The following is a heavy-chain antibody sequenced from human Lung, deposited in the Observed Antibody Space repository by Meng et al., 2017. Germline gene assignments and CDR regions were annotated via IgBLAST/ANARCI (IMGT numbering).Heavy chain of an antibody. Sequence: QLQLQESGSGLVKPSQTLSLTCTVSGGSISNADYYWSWIRQPPGKGLEWIGYIYYSGSTYYNPSLKSRVTMSVDTSKNQFSLKLSSVTHADTVVYYCARVGACSGGSCYFRLFDYWGQGTLVTVSS. D-gene: IGHD2-15*01. J-gene: IGHJ4*02. V-gene: IGHV4-30-4*01. CDR2: IYYSGST. CDR3: ARVGACSGGSCYFRLFDY. CDR1: GGSISNADYY.